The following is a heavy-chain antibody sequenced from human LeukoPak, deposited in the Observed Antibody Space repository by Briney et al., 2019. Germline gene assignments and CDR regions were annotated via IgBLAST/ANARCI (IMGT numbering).Heavy chain of an antibody. CDR2: IYSGGST. J-gene: IGHJ4*02. Sequence: GGSLRLSCAASGFTVSNNYMSWVRQAPGKGLEWVSVIYSGGSTYYADSVKGRFTISRDNSKNTLYLQMNSLRAGDTAVYYCASRVGYCTSPTCYLKYWGQGTLVTVSS. CDR3: ASRVGYCTSPTCYLKY. D-gene: IGHD2-2*01. V-gene: IGHV3-53*01. CDR1: GFTVSNNY.